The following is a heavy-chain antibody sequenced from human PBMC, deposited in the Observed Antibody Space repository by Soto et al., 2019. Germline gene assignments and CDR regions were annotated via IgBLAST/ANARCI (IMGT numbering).Heavy chain of an antibody. D-gene: IGHD3-10*01. CDR3: ASWGILWSDAFDI. Sequence: QVQLVQSGAEVKKPGASVKVSCKASGYTFTSYYMHWVRQAPGQGLEWMGIINPSGGSTSYAQKFQGRVNMTRDTSTSTVYMELSSLRSEDTAVYYCASWGILWSDAFDIWGQGTMVTVSS. J-gene: IGHJ3*02. CDR1: GYTFTSYY. CDR2: INPSGGST. V-gene: IGHV1-46*03.